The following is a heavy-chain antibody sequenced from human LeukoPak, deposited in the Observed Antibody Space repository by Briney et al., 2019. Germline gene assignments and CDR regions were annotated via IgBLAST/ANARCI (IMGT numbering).Heavy chain of an antibody. CDR1: GFTFSNYW. Sequence: GGSLRLSCAASGFTFSNYWMHWVRQAPGEGLVWVSRINGDGSKTDYADSVKGRFTISRDNAKNSLYLQMNSLRAEDTAVYYCARDGWGMGYSSSNYYFDYWGQGTLVTVSS. CDR2: INGDGSKT. V-gene: IGHV3-74*01. CDR3: ARDGWGMGYSSSNYYFDY. J-gene: IGHJ4*02. D-gene: IGHD6-6*01.